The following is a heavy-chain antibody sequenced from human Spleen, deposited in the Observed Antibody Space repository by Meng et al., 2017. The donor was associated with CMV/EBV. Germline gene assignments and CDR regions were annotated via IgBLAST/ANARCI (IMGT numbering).Heavy chain of an antibody. D-gene: IGHD1-7*01. V-gene: IGHV1-69*05. CDR2: IVPMFGTP. Sequence: SGGTFSDYTFNWVRQAPGHGLEWMGGIVPMFGTPHYAQNLQGRVTINTDESTTTAYLEVSSLRYEDTAVYYCAREKDPWNYESYGLDHWGPGTLVTVSS. CDR3: AREKDPWNYESYGLDH. CDR1: GGTFSDYT. J-gene: IGHJ4*02.